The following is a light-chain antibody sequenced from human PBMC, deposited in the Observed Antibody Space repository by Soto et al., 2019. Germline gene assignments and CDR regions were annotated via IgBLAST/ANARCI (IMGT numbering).Light chain of an antibody. J-gene: IGKJ3*01. Sequence: DIEMTQSPSSLSASVGDRITITCQASQAISKFLIWYQQTPGKAPKFLIYEASSLERRVPSTFSGIGAGTDFTLTINSLQPEDIATYYCQQYHSVPFPFGPGTKL. CDR3: QQYHSVPFP. CDR2: EAS. V-gene: IGKV1-33*01. CDR1: QAISKF.